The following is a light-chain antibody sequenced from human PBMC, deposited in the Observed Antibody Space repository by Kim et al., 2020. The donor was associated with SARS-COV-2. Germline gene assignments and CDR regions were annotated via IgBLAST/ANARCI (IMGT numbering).Light chain of an antibody. CDR3: QQYNNWPL. V-gene: IGKV3-15*01. CDR2: GAS. Sequence: SVSPGERATLSCRASQSVSTSLAWYQQKPGQAPSLLIYGASTRATDVPARFSGSGSGTEFTLTISSLQSEDFAVYYCQQYNNWPLFGQGTKVEIK. CDR1: QSVSTS. J-gene: IGKJ1*01.